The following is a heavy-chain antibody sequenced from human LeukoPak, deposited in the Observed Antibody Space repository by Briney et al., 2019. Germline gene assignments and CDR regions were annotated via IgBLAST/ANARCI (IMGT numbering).Heavy chain of an antibody. CDR1: GFTFSSYW. V-gene: IGHV3-7*01. CDR2: IKQDGSEK. CDR3: ARAGRFHAFDI. Sequence: GGSLRLSCAASGFTFSSYWMSWVRQAPGKGLEWVSNIKQDGSEKYYVDSVKGRFTISRDNAKNSLYLQMNSLRAEDTAVYYCARAGRFHAFDIWGQGTMVTASS. J-gene: IGHJ3*02. D-gene: IGHD3-3*01.